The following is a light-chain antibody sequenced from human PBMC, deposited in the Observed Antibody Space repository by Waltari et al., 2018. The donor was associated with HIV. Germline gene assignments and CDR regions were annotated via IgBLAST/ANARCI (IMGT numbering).Light chain of an antibody. CDR2: GAS. V-gene: IGKV3-20*01. J-gene: IGKJ2*01. Sequence: EIVLTQSPGTLSLSPGERVTLSCRASQRVSSPYLAWNQQKPGQAPRLLIHGASSRATGIPDRFSGSGSGTDFTLTISRLEPEDFAVYYCQQYDNSPGYTFGQGTKLEIK. CDR1: QRVSSPY. CDR3: QQYDNSPGYT.